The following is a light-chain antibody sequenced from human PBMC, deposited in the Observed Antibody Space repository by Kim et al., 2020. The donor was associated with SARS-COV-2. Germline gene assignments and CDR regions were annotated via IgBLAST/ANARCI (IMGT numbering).Light chain of an antibody. CDR2: QDS. CDR3: QAWDSSTKV. CDR1: KLGDKY. J-gene: IGLJ2*01. Sequence: SVSPGQTASITCSGDKLGDKYACWYQQKPGQYPVLVIYQDSKRPSGIPERFSGSNSGNTATLTISGTQAMDEADYYCQAWDSSTKVFGGGTQLTVL. V-gene: IGLV3-1*01.